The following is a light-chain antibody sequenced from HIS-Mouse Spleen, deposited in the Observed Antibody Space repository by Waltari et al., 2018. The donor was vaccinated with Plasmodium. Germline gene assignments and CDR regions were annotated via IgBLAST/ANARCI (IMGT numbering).Light chain of an antibody. J-gene: IGLJ3*02. Sequence: SYELTQPPSVSVSPGQTARITCSGDALPKNYASWYQHKSGQAPVLVIYEDSKRPSGISERFSGSSSGTMATLTISGAQVEDEADYYCYSTDSSGNHRVFGGGTKLTVL. CDR3: YSTDSSGNHRV. CDR1: ALPKNY. V-gene: IGLV3-10*01. CDR2: EDS.